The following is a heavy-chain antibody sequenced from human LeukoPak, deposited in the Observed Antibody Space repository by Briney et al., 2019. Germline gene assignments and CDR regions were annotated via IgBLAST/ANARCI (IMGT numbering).Heavy chain of an antibody. CDR1: GGSISSYY. CDR3: ASLSYDSSGYYFDY. Sequence: SETLSLTCTVSGGSISSYYWSWIRQPPGKGLEWIGYIYHSGSTSYNPSLKSRVTISVDTSKNQFSLKLSSVTAADTAVYYCASLSYDSSGYYFDYWGQGTLVTVSS. V-gene: IGHV4-59*01. CDR2: IYHSGST. J-gene: IGHJ4*02. D-gene: IGHD3-22*01.